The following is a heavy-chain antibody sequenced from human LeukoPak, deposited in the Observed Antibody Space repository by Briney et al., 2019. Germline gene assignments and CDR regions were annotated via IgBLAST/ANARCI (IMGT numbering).Heavy chain of an antibody. D-gene: IGHD1-26*01. J-gene: IGHJ4*02. CDR3: ARAGVGATAFDY. Sequence: SETLSLTCAVYGGSFSGYYWSWIRQPPGKGLEWIGEINHSGSTNYNPSLKSRVTISVDTSKNQFSLKLSSVTAADTAVYYCARAGVGATAFDYWGQGTLVTVSS. V-gene: IGHV4-34*01. CDR2: INHSGST. CDR1: GGSFSGYY.